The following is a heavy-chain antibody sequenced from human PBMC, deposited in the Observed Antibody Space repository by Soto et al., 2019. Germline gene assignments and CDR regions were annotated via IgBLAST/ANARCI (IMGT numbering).Heavy chain of an antibody. D-gene: IGHD2-2*01. CDR1: GGSISSSSYY. J-gene: IGHJ4*02. CDR2: IYYSGST. CDR3: GVVPAAFRFDY. Sequence: PSETLSLTCTVSGGSISSSSYYWCWIRQPPGKGLEWIGSIYYSGSTYYNPSLKSRVTISVDTSKNQFSLKLSSVTAADTAVYYCGVVPAAFRFDYWGQGTLVTVSS. V-gene: IGHV4-39*01.